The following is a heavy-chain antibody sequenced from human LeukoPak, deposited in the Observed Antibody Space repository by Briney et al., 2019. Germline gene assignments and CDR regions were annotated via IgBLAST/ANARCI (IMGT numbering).Heavy chain of an antibody. CDR1: GASVSSATYY. J-gene: IGHJ4*02. V-gene: IGHV4-61*01. D-gene: IGHD3-10*01. CDR3: ARRGGSGRSFDY. Sequence: SETLSLTCTVSGASVSSATYYWTWIREPPGNGLQWIGYIYYTGSTNYNPSLKTRLTISVDTSKNQFSLKLSSVTAADTAVYYCARRGGSGRSFDYWGQGTLVTVSS. CDR2: IYYTGST.